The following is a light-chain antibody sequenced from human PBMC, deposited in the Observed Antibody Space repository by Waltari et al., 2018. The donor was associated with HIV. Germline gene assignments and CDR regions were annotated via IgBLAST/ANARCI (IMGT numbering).Light chain of an antibody. Sequence: DIQMTQSPSTLSASVGDRVTITCRASQSISSWLAWYQQKPGKAPTLLIYKASTLEGGVPSRFSGSGSGTQFTLTISSLQPDDFATYCQRYNDYSGTFGQGTKVEIK. CDR3: QRYNDYSGT. J-gene: IGKJ1*01. CDR2: KAS. CDR1: QSISSW. V-gene: IGKV1-5*03.